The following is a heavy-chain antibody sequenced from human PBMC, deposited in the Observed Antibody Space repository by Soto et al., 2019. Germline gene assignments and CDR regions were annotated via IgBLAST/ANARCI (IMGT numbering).Heavy chain of an antibody. CDR3: VRTSLVVAAATREDY. D-gene: IGHD2-15*01. J-gene: IGHJ4*02. CDR1: GFTFSSSW. CDR2: INSDGSST. Sequence: GGSLRLSCAASGFTFSSSWMHWVRKAPGKGLVWVSRINSDGSSTSYAESVKGRFTISRDNAKNTLYLQMNSLRAEDTAVYYCVRTSLVVAAATREDYWGQGT. V-gene: IGHV3-74*01.